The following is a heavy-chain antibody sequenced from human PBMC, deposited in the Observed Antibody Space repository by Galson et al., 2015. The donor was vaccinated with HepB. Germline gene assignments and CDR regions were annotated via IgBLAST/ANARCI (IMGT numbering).Heavy chain of an antibody. CDR1: GGSFSGYY. CDR2: INHSGST. D-gene: IGHD3-22*01. Sequence: LSLTCAVYGGSFSGYYWSWIRQPPGKGLEWIGEINHSGSTNYNPSLKSRVTISVDTSKNQFSLKLSSVTAADTAVYYCARGDYYDINIWGQGTMVTVSS. V-gene: IGHV4-34*01. CDR3: ARGDYYDINI. J-gene: IGHJ3*02.